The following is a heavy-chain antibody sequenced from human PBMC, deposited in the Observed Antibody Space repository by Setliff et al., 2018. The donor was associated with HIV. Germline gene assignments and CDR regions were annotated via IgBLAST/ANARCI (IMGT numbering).Heavy chain of an antibody. CDR1: GFTFDDFG. Sequence: PGGSLRLSCAASGFTFDDFGMTWVRQRPGKGLEWVSGINWNGAITDYADSVKGRFTISRDNSKNTLYLQMNSLRAEDTAVYYCARSVIGYYYYGMDVWGQGTLVTVSS. CDR2: INWNGAIT. CDR3: ARSVIGYYYYGMDV. V-gene: IGHV3-20*04. D-gene: IGHD3-10*01. J-gene: IGHJ6*02.